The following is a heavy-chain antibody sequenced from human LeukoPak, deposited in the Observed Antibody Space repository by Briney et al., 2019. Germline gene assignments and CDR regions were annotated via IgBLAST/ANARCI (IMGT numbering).Heavy chain of an antibody. J-gene: IGHJ3*02. CDR2: INPNSGGT. CDR3: ARRTIRYPYGDTIKGAFDI. CDR1: GYTFTGYY. D-gene: IGHD4-17*01. Sequence: GASVKVSCKASGYTFTGYYMHWVRQAPGQGLEWMGWINPNSGGTNYAQKFQGRVTMTRDTSISTAYMELSRLRSDDTAVYYCARRTIRYPYGDTIKGAFDIWGQGTMVTVSS. V-gene: IGHV1-2*02.